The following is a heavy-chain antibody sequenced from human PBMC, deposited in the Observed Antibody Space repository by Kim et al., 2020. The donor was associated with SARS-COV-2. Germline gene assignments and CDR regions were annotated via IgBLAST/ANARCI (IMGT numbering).Heavy chain of an antibody. Sequence: SETLSLTCTVSGGSISSYYWSWIRQPPGKGLEWIGYIYYSGSTNYNPSLKSRVTISVDTSKNQFSLKLSSVTAADTAVYYCARQKAVILGFGVGENWFDPWGKGTLVTVSS. CDR1: GGSISSYY. D-gene: IGHD3-10*01. CDR3: ARQKAVILGFGVGENWFDP. CDR2: IYYSGST. V-gene: IGHV4-59*08. J-gene: IGHJ5*02.